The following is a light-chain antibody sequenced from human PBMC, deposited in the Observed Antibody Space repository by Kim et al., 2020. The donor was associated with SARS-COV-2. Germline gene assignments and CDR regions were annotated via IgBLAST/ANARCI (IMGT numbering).Light chain of an antibody. Sequence: SYELTQPSSVSVSPGQTARITCSGDVLAKKYARGFQQKPGQAPVLVIYKDSERPSGIPERFSGSSSGTTVTLTISGAQVEDEADYYCYSAADNIGVFGGGTQLTVL. CDR3: YSAADNIGV. J-gene: IGLJ3*02. CDR2: KDS. CDR1: VLAKKY. V-gene: IGLV3-27*01.